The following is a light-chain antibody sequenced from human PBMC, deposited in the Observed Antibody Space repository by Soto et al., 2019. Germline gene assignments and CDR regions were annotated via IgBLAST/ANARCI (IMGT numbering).Light chain of an antibody. CDR1: SSDVGTYDY. V-gene: IGLV2-14*01. J-gene: IGLJ2*01. Sequence: QSALTQPASVSGPPGQSITISCTGTSSDVGTYDYVSWYQQHPGKVPKLIIYEVSNRPSGVSNRFSGSKSGNTASLTISGLQAEDEADYYCSSYTTTSTLVFGGGTKVTVL. CDR3: SSYTTTSTLV. CDR2: EVS.